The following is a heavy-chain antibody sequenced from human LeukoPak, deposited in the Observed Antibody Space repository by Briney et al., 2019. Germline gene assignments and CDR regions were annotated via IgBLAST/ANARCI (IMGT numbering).Heavy chain of an antibody. CDR3: ARPRADYDILTGDYAFDI. D-gene: IGHD3-9*01. Sequence: SETLSLTCTVSGGSISSSSYYWGWIRQPPGKGLEWIGSIYYSGSTYYNPSLKSRVTISVDTSKNQFSLKLSSVTAADTAVYYCARPRADYDILTGDYAFDIWGQGTMVTVSS. V-gene: IGHV4-39*01. CDR2: IYYSGST. CDR1: GGSISSSSYY. J-gene: IGHJ3*02.